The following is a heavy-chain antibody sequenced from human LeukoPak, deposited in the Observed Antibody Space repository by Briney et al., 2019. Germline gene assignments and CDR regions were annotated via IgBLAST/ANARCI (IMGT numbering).Heavy chain of an antibody. D-gene: IGHD3-22*01. V-gene: IGHV1-18*01. CDR1: RYTLTSYV. J-gene: IGHJ3*02. CDR3: ARGRYYYGPSGSEADAFDI. CDR2: ISAYIGNT. Sequence: ASMKVSSKASRYTLTSYVISWVRQAPGQGVEWMGWISAYIGNTKYTPILQGRVTMTTDTSTSTAYMELRSLRSDDTAVYYCARGRYYYGPSGSEADAFDIWGQGTMVTVSS.